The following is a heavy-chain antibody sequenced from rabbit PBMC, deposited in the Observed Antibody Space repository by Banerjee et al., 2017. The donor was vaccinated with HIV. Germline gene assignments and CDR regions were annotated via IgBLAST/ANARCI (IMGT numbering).Heavy chain of an antibody. J-gene: IGHJ3*01. D-gene: IGHD4-2*01. CDR2: IYTGSGSA. CDR3: ASHPDSSWGL. V-gene: IGHV1S45*01. CDR1: GFSFSSGYD. Sequence: QEQLEESGGGLVKPEGSLTLTCKASGFSFSSGYDMCWVRQAPGKGLEWIGCIYTGSGSAYYASWAKGRFTISKTSSTTVTLQMTSLTAADTATYFCASHPDSSWGLWGQGTLVTVS.